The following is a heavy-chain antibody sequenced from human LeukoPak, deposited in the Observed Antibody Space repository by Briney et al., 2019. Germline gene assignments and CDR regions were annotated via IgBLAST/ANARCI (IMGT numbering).Heavy chain of an antibody. V-gene: IGHV3-66*01. CDR2: IYSGGNT. CDR3: ARDGVEELGNWFDP. Sequence: PGGSLRLSCAASGFTVSSNYMSWVRQAPGKGLEWVSIIYSGGNTYYADSVRGRFSLSRDISKNTIYLQMNNLRADDTAVYYCARDGVEELGNWFDPWGQGTLVTVSS. J-gene: IGHJ5*02. CDR1: GFTVSSNY. D-gene: IGHD3-3*01.